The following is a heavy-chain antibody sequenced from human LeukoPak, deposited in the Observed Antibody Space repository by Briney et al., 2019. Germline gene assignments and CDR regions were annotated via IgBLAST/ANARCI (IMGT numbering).Heavy chain of an antibody. V-gene: IGHV1-2*02. J-gene: IGHJ4*02. CDR2: ISPNSGGT. CDR3: ARAGNLDY. Sequence: ASVKVSCKASGYTFTRYYMHWVRQAPGQGLEWMGWISPNSGGTTYALKYEGRVTMTRDTSISTAYMEVSGLRADDTAVHYCARAGNLDYWGQGTLVTVSS. CDR1: GYTFTRYY.